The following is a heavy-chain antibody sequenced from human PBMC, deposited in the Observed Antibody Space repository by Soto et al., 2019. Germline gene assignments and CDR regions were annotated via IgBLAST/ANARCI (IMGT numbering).Heavy chain of an antibody. J-gene: IGHJ4*02. Sequence: ASVKVSCKASGYTFTSYGISWVRQAPGQGLEWMGWISAYNGNTNYAQKLQGRVTMTTDTSTSTAYMELRSLRSDDTAVYYCARDQLTITIFGVVLFDYWGQGTLVTVSS. CDR2: ISAYNGNT. D-gene: IGHD3-3*01. V-gene: IGHV1-18*01. CDR3: ARDQLTITIFGVVLFDY. CDR1: GYTFTSYG.